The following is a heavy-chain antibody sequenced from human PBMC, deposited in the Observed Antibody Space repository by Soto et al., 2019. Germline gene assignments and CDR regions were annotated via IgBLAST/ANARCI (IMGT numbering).Heavy chain of an antibody. V-gene: IGHV4-4*02. Sequence: QVQLQESGPGLVKPSGTLSLTCAVSGGSISSSNWWSWVRQPPGKGREWIGEIYHSGSTNYNPSLKSRVTISVDKSKNQFSLKLSSVTAADTAVYYCARDRWELQYYYYYGMDVWGQGTTVTVSS. CDR3: ARDRWELQYYYYYGMDV. J-gene: IGHJ6*02. D-gene: IGHD1-26*01. CDR1: GGSISSSNW. CDR2: IYHSGST.